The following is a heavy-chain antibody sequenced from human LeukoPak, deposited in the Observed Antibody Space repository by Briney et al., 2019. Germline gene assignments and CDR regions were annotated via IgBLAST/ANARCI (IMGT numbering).Heavy chain of an antibody. J-gene: IGHJ4*02. CDR2: INPSGTGT. Sequence: ASVKVSCKASGYTFTSYAMHWVRQAPGQGLEWMGVINPSGTGTSYAQKFQGRITMTRDTSISTAYMELSRLRSDDTAMYYCARVGATLEVGYWGQGTLVTVSS. CDR1: GYTFTSYA. D-gene: IGHD1-26*01. V-gene: IGHV1-46*01. CDR3: ARVGATLEVGY.